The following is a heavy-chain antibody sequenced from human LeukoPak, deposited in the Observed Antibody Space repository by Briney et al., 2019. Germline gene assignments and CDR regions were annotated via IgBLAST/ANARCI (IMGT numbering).Heavy chain of an antibody. D-gene: IGHD6-19*01. CDR3: ARGLRWAVADFFDY. CDR1: GYTFTSYD. Sequence: ASVKVSCKASGYTFTSYDINRVRQATGQGLEWMGWMNPNSGNTGYAQKFQGRVTMTRNTSISTAYMELSSLRSEDTAVYYCARGLRWAVADFFDYWGQGTLVTVSS. J-gene: IGHJ4*02. V-gene: IGHV1-8*01. CDR2: MNPNSGNT.